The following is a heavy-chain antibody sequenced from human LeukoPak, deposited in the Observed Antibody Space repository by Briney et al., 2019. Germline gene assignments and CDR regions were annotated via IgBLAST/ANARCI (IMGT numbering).Heavy chain of an antibody. D-gene: IGHD3-3*01. J-gene: IGHJ5*02. CDR2: ISGSGGST. V-gene: IGHV3-23*01. Sequence: GGSLRLSCAASGFTFSSYAMSWVRQAPGKGLEWVSAISGSGGSTYYADSVKGRSTISRDNSKNTLYLQMNSLRAEDTAVYYCARDVGDKNSITTFGVVITGWFDPWGQGTLVTVSS. CDR1: GFTFSSYA. CDR3: ARDVGDKNSITTFGVVITGWFDP.